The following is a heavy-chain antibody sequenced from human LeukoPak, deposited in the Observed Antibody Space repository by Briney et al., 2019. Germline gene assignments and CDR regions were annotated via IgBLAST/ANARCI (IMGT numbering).Heavy chain of an antibody. D-gene: IGHD3-22*01. CDR3: ARKSRPDSSGYYYEGNFDY. CDR2: INPSGGST. J-gene: IGHJ4*02. CDR1: GYTFTSYY. V-gene: IGHV1-46*01. Sequence: GASVKVSCKASGYTFTSYYMHWVRQAPGQGLEWMGIINPSGGSTSYAQKFQGRVTMTRDTSTSTVYMELSSLRSEDTAVCYCARKSRPDSSGYYYEGNFDYWGQGTLVTVSS.